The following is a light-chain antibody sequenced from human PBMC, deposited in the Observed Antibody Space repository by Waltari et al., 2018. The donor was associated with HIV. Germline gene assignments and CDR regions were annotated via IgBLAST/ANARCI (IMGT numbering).Light chain of an antibody. Sequence: SSDLTQAPSVSVSPGQTASISCSGHELANQHVHWYQEKAGQAPVLVISRDSERPLGTPERFSGSRSGRLATLTITGVLADDAADYYCQAAAPSGTSVAFGGGTKLTVL. CDR1: ELANQH. V-gene: IGLV3-25*03. CDR2: RDS. J-gene: IGLJ2*01. CDR3: QAAAPSGTSVA.